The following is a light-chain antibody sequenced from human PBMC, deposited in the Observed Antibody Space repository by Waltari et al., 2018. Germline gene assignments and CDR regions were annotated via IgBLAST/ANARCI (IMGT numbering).Light chain of an antibody. CDR3: QEYKTYRT. CDR1: QSIDRW. CDR2: KTS. V-gene: IGKV1-5*03. J-gene: IGKJ1*01. Sequence: DIQMPQSPSTLSASVGERVTITCRASQSIDRWLAWYQQKPGKAPKLLIYKTSSLESGVASRFSGSGYGTEFTLTISSLQPDDFATYYCQEYKTYRTFGQGTKVEIK.